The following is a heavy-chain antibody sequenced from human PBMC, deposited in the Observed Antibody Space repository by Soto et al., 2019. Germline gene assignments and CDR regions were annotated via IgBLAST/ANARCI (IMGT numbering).Heavy chain of an antibody. J-gene: IGHJ4*02. CDR1: GFTFSSYA. Sequence: PGGSLSLSCAASGFTFSSYAMSWVRQAPGKGLEWVSAISGSGGSTYYADSVKGRFTISRDNSKNTLYLQMNSLRAEDTAVYYCAKFNHGSYGGFFDYWGQGALVTVSS. D-gene: IGHD1-26*01. CDR2: ISGSGGST. V-gene: IGHV3-23*01. CDR3: AKFNHGSYGGFFDY.